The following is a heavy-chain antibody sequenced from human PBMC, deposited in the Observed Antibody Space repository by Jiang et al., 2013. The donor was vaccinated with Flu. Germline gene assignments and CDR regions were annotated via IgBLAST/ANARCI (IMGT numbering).Heavy chain of an antibody. Sequence: GAEVKKPGESLKISCKGSGYSFTSYWIGWVRQMPGKGLEWMGIIYPGDSDTRYSPSFQGQVTISADKSISTAYLQWSSLKASDTAMYYCARRPLGYCSGGSCYNFDYWGQGTLVTVSS. CDR1: GYSFTSYW. CDR2: IYPGDSDT. V-gene: IGHV5-51*01. D-gene: IGHD2-15*01. J-gene: IGHJ4*02. CDR3: ARRPLGYCSGGSCYNFDY.